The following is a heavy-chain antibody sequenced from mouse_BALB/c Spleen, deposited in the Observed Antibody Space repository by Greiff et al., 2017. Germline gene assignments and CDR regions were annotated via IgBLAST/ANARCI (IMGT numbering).Heavy chain of an antibody. CDR1: GFTFSSYA. D-gene: IGHD1-2*01. V-gene: IGHV5-9-4*01. J-gene: IGHJ4*01. CDR2: ISSGGSYT. CDR3: ARVVTTAAMDY. Sequence: DVKLVESGGGLVKPGGSLKLSCAASGFTFSSYAMSWVRQSPEKRLEWVAEISSGGSYTYYPDTVTGRFTISRDNAKNTLYLEMSSLRSEDTAMYYCARVVTTAAMDYWGQGTSVTVSS.